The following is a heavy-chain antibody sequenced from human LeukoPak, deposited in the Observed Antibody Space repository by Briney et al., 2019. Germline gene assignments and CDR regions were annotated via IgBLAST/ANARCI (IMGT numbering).Heavy chain of an antibody. V-gene: IGHV1-2*02. CDR3: ARAPITIFGVDWYFDL. CDR2: INPNSGGT. J-gene: IGHJ2*01. D-gene: IGHD3-3*01. Sequence: AXXKVSCKASGYTFTGYYMHWVRQAPGQGLEWMGWINPNSGGTNYEQKLQGRVTMNRERDISTAYMELSRLRSDDTAVYYCARAPITIFGVDWYFDLWGRGTLVTVSS. CDR1: GYTFTGYY.